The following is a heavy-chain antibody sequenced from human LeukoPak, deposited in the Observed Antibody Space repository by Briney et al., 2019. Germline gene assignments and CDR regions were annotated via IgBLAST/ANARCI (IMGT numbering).Heavy chain of an antibody. CDR1: GGSFSGYY. V-gene: IGHV4-34*09. CDR3: ARVGFDSSGRYFDY. J-gene: IGHJ4*02. CDR2: INHSGST. D-gene: IGHD3-22*01. Sequence: SETLSLTCAVYGGSFSGYYWSWIRQPPGKGLEWIGEINHSGSTNYNPSLKSRVTISVDTSKNQFSLKLSSVTAADTAVYYCARVGFDSSGRYFDYWGQGTLVTVSS.